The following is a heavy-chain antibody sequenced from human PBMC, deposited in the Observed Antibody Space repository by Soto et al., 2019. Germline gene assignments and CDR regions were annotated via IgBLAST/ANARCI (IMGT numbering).Heavy chain of an antibody. J-gene: IGHJ4*02. D-gene: IGHD3-22*01. CDR1: GFIVSSNY. V-gene: IGHV3-53*01. Sequence: EAQLVESGGGLIQPGGSLRLSCAASGFIVSSNYMSWVRQAPGKGLEWVSVIYSGGSTYYADSVKGRFTISRDNSKNTVYLQMNSLRAEDTAVYYCASNYDSSGYYPYWGQGTLVTVSS. CDR2: IYSGGST. CDR3: ASNYDSSGYYPY.